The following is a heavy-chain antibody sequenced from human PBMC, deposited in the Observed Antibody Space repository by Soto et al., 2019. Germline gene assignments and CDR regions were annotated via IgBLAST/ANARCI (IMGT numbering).Heavy chain of an antibody. V-gene: IGHV4-31*03. Sequence: QVQLQESGPGLVKPSQTLSLTCTVSGGSISSGGYYWSWIRQHPGKGLECIGYIYYSGSTYYNPSLKRRVTISVDPSENQFSLKLSSVTAADTAVYYCARYGSGSYYPTPFDYWGQGTLVTVSS. D-gene: IGHD3-10*01. CDR2: IYYSGST. CDR1: GGSISSGGYY. J-gene: IGHJ4*02. CDR3: ARYGSGSYYPTPFDY.